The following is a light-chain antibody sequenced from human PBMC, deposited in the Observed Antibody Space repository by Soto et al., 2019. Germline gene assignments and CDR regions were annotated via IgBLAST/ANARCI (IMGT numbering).Light chain of an antibody. Sequence: DIQMTQSPSTLSASVGDRVTITCRASQSISSWLAWYQQKPGKAPKLLIYDASSLESGVPSRFSGSGSGTEFTLPIRSLQPDDFAPYYCQQYNSYWYTFGQGTKLEIK. J-gene: IGKJ2*01. CDR1: QSISSW. CDR3: QQYNSYWYT. V-gene: IGKV1-5*01. CDR2: DAS.